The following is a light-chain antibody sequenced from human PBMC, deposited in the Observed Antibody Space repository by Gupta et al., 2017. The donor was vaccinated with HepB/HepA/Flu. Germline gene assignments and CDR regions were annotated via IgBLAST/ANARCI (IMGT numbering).Light chain of an antibody. V-gene: IGKV1-5*03. Sequence: DIQMSQSPSTLSASIGDRVTITCRTSQTITTYLAWYQQKPGKAPKLLIYKASSLESGVPSRFSGSGSGTEFTLTISSLQPDDVATYYCQQYRNYITFGGGTKVEI. CDR2: KAS. CDR3: QQYRNYIT. CDR1: QTITTY. J-gene: IGKJ4*01.